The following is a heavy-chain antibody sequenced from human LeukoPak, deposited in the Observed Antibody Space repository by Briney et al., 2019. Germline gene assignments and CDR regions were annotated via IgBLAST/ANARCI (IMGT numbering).Heavy chain of an antibody. J-gene: IGHJ3*02. CDR3: ARTITMARVDI. CDR2: IYTDGST. V-gene: IGHV3-53*01. CDR1: GFTVSSNY. D-gene: IGHD5-24*01. Sequence: PGGSLRLSCAASGFTVSSNYMNWVRQAPGKGLKWVSVIYTDGSTYYAESVKGRFTISRDISKNTLYLQMNSLRAEDTAVYYCARTITMARVDIWGQGTMVTVSS.